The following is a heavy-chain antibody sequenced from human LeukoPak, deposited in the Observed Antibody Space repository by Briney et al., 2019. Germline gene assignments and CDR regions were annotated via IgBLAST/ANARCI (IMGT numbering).Heavy chain of an antibody. CDR1: GFSFSSYW. V-gene: IGHV3-7*05. CDR2: INEDGSAN. CDR3: ARDQGWLQFDN. Sequence: GGSLRLSCAASGFSFSSYWMSWVRQAPGKGLGWVDNINEDGSANYYMHSLKGRFTISRDNAKSSRSLQLTSPRAEDTAVYYGARDQGWLQFDNWGQGTLVTVSS. D-gene: IGHD5-12*01. J-gene: IGHJ4*02.